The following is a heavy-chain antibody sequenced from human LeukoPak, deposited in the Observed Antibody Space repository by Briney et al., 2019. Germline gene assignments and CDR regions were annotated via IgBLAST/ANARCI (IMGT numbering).Heavy chain of an antibody. Sequence: KPSQTLSLTCTVSGGSISSGGYYWSWIRQHPGKGLEWIGYIYYSGSTYYNPSLKSRVTISVDTSKNQFSLKLSSVTAADMAVYYCARVGYGSGSYPDYWGQGTLVTVSS. D-gene: IGHD3-10*01. CDR2: IYYSGST. CDR1: GGSISSGGYY. CDR3: ARVGYGSGSYPDY. J-gene: IGHJ4*02. V-gene: IGHV4-31*03.